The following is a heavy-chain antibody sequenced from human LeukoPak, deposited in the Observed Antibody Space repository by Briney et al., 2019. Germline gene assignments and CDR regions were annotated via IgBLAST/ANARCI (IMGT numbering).Heavy chain of an antibody. J-gene: IGHJ6*03. D-gene: IGHD5-18*01. CDR1: GFTVSSNY. CDR3: ARGRGYSYGYSYYMDV. Sequence: GGSLRLSCAASGFTVSSNYMSWVRQAPGKGLDWDPVIYSGGSTYYADSVKGRFTISRDNSKNTLYLQMNSLRAEDTAVYYCARGRGYSYGYSYYMDVWGKGTTVTVSS. V-gene: IGHV3-53*01. CDR2: IYSGGST.